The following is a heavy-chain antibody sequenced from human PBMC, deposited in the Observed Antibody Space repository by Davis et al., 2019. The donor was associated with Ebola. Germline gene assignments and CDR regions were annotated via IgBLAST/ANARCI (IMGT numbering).Heavy chain of an antibody. CDR2: INPNSGGT. CDR1: GYTFTGYY. J-gene: IGHJ4*02. CDR3: ARDGAYGVVYFDY. V-gene: IGHV1-2*06. Sequence: AASVKVSCKASGYTFTGYYMHWVRQAPGQGLEWMGRINPNSGGTNYAQKFQGRVTTTRDTSISTAYMELSRLRSDDTAVYYCARDGAYGVVYFDYWGQGTLVTVSS. D-gene: IGHD4-17*01.